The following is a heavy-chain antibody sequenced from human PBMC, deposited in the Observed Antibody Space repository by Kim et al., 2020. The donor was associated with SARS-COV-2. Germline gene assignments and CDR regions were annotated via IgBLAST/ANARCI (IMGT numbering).Heavy chain of an antibody. J-gene: IGHJ4*02. CDR2: INSDGSST. CDR3: ARGPEYYDSSGYYSGHDY. Sequence: GGSLRLSCAASGFTFSSYWMHWVRQAPGKGLVWVSRINSDGSSTSYADSVKGRFTISRDNAKNTLYLQMNSLRAEDTAVYYCARGPEYYDSSGYYSGHDYWGQGTLVTVSS. D-gene: IGHD3-22*01. V-gene: IGHV3-74*01. CDR1: GFTFSSYW.